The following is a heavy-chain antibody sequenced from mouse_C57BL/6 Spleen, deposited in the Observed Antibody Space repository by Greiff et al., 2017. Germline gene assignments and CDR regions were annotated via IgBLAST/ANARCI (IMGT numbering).Heavy chain of an antibody. CDR2: IYPRSGNT. CDR3: GREETGTNY. Sequence: VQLQQSGAELARPGASVKLSCKASGYTFTSYGISWVKQRPGQGLEWIGAIYPRSGNTYYNEKFKGKATLTADKSSSTAYLELRSLNSEDSAVYFCGREETGTNYWGQGTLVTVSA. CDR1: GYTFTSYG. V-gene: IGHV1-81*01. J-gene: IGHJ3*01. D-gene: IGHD4-1*01.